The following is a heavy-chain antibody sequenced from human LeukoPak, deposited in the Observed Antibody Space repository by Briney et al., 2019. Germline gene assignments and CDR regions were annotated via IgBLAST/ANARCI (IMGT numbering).Heavy chain of an antibody. CDR2: ISSSSSYI. Sequence: IPGRSLRLSCAASGFTFSSYSMNWVRQAPGKGLEWVSSISSSSSYIYYADSVKGRFTISRDNAKNSLYLQMNSLRAEDTAVYYCARVSDSSSDKNGLEWGQGTLVTVSS. D-gene: IGHD6-13*01. CDR1: GFTFSSYS. J-gene: IGHJ4*02. V-gene: IGHV3-21*01. CDR3: ARVSDSSSDKNGLE.